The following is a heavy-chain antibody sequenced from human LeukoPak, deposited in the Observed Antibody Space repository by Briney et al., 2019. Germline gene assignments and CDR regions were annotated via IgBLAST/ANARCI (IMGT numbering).Heavy chain of an antibody. J-gene: IGHJ4*02. D-gene: IGHD3-10*01. Sequence: GSLRLSCAASGFTFSSYGMHWVRQPPGKGLEWIGEINHSGSTNYNPSLKSRVTISVDTSKNQFSLKLSSVTAADTAVYYCARHPRVPLLLWFEKTYYFDYWGQGTLVTVSS. CDR2: INHSGST. CDR3: ARHPRVPLLLWFEKTYYFDY. V-gene: IGHV4-34*01. CDR1: GFTFSSYG.